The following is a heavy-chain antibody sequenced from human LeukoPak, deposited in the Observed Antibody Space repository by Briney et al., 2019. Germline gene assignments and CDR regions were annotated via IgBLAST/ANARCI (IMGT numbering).Heavy chain of an antibody. D-gene: IGHD3-22*01. CDR1: GFTFSSYG. CDR2: ISGSGGST. J-gene: IGHJ4*02. Sequence: TGGSLRLSCAASGFTFSSYGMSWVRQAPGKGLEWVSAISGSGGSTYYADSVKGRFTISRDNSKNTVYLQMNSLRAEDTAIYYCAKHSHDGSAPYYEVQLDYWGQGTLVTVSS. V-gene: IGHV3-23*01. CDR3: AKHSHDGSAPYYEVQLDY.